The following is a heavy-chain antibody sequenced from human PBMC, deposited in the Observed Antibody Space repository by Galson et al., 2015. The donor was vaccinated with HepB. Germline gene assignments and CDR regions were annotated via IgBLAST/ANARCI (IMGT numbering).Heavy chain of an antibody. CDR1: TISFTSYA. J-gene: IGHJ5*02. CDR3: ARVGHGYSPGGGFDP. D-gene: IGHD5-18*01. Sequence: SLRLSCAASTISFTSYAINWVRQTPGKGLEWVAVMSHDGSYEYYTESVKGRFTISRDDSKKMVYLQMNSLKTEDTAVYYCARVGHGYSPGGGFDPWGQGTLVTVSS. CDR2: MSHDGSYE. V-gene: IGHV3-30*04.